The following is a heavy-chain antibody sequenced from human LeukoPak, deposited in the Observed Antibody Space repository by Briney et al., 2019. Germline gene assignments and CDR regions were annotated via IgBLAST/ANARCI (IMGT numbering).Heavy chain of an antibody. CDR2: MNPNSGNT. CDR1: GYTFTSYD. J-gene: IGHJ4*02. D-gene: IGHD3-3*01. V-gene: IGHV1-8*01. CDR3: ARGGYYYDFWSGHLPDY. Sequence: ASVKVSCKASGYTFTSYDINWVRQATGQVLGWMGWMNPNSGNTGYAQKFQGRVTMTRNTSISTAYMELSSLRSEDTAVYYCARGGYYYDFWSGHLPDYWGQGTLVTVSS.